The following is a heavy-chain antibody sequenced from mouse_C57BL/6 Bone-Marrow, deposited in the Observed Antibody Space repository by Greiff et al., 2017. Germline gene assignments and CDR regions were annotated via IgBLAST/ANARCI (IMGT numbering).Heavy chain of an antibody. Sequence: VQLQQSGAELVRPGASVKLSCTASGFNIKDDYMHWVKQRPEQGLEWIGWIDPENGDTEYASKFQGKATITADTSSNTAYLQLSSLTSEDTAVYYCTTFGYYYGLWYFDVWGTGTTVTVSP. J-gene: IGHJ1*03. CDR2: IDPENGDT. CDR3: TTFGYYYGLWYFDV. V-gene: IGHV14-4*01. CDR1: GFNIKDDY. D-gene: IGHD1-1*01.